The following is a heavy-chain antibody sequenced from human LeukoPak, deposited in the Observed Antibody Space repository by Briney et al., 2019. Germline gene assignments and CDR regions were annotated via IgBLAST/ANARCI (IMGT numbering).Heavy chain of an antibody. CDR1: GLPLSIYA. CDR2: IYGSGSTYYADPHGST. V-gene: IGHV3-23*01. J-gene: IGHJ6*04. Sequence: GGSLRLSCVTYGLPLSIYAMNWVRQAPGKGVEWDASIYGSGSTYYADPHGSTYYADSVKGRFTISRDNSKNTLFLQMNSLRVDDTAVYYCARGYSSSWSAPDVWGKGTTVTVSS. CDR3: ARGYSSSWSAPDV. D-gene: IGHD6-13*01.